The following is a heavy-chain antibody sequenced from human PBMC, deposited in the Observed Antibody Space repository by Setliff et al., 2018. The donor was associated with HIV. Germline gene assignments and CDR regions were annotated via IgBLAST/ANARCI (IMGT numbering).Heavy chain of an antibody. J-gene: IGHJ4*02. CDR3: ARQNGDYHGVDK. CDR2: INTYSGKP. CDR1: GYRFTSNS. Sequence: GASVKVSCKASGYRFTSNSLNWVRQAPGQGPEWLGLINTYSGKPTYVKGLTGRFVLSLDTSVNTAYLQISSLKTGDTAVYYCARQNGDYHGVDKWGQGTLVTVSS. D-gene: IGHD4-17*01. V-gene: IGHV7-4-1*02.